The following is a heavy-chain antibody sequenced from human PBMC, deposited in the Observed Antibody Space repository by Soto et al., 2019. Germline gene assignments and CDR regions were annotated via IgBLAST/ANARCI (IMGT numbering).Heavy chain of an antibody. J-gene: IGHJ4*02. V-gene: IGHV1-18*01. Sequence: QVQLVQSGAEVKKPGASVKVSCKASGYTFTSYGISWVRQAPGQGLEWMGWISAFNGNTNYAPKLQGRVTMTSDTSSCAAYMEVRSLRSDDTAVYYCAREWGAYYSPWGQGTLVTVSS. CDR2: ISAFNGNT. D-gene: IGHD3-10*01. CDR1: GYTFTSYG. CDR3: AREWGAYYSP.